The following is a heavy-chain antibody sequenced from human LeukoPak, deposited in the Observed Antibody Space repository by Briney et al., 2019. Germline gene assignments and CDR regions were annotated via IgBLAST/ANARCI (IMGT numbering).Heavy chain of an antibody. Sequence: GGSLRLSCAASGFTFSSYGMHWVRQAPGKGLEWVAFIRYDGSNKYYADSVKGRFTISRDNSKNTLYLQMNSLRAEDTAVYYCAKDPSARIAAAGFNDYWGQGTLVTVSS. CDR3: AKDPSARIAAAGFNDY. V-gene: IGHV3-30*02. J-gene: IGHJ4*02. D-gene: IGHD6-13*01. CDR2: IRYDGSNK. CDR1: GFTFSSYG.